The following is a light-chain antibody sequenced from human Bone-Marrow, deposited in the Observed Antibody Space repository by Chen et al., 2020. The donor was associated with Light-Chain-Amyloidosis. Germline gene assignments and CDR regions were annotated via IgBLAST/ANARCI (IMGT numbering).Light chain of an antibody. Sequence: SYELTQPPSVSVSPAQPARITCSGDDLPTKYAYWYQQKPGQAPVLVIHRDTERPSGISERFSGSSSGTTAMLTISGVQAEDEADYHCQSADSSGTYEVIFGGGTKLTV. J-gene: IGLJ2*01. CDR1: DLPTKY. CDR3: QSADSSGTYEVI. V-gene: IGLV3-25*03. CDR2: RDT.